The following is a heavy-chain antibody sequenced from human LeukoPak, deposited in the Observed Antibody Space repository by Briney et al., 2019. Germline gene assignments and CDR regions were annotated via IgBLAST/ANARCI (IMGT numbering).Heavy chain of an antibody. V-gene: IGHV3-74*01. D-gene: IGHD2-8*01. CDR2: INVDGSSR. CDR1: GFTFNSYW. Sequence: GGSLRLSCAASGFTFNSYWMHWVRQAPGKGLVWVSRINVDGSSRDYADSVEGRFTISRDNSENTLFLQMNSLRAEDTAVYYCARTLAADCTNGVCPNRYYYYYYYMDVWGKGTKVTVSS. J-gene: IGHJ6*03. CDR3: ARTLAADCTNGVCPNRYYYYYYYMDV.